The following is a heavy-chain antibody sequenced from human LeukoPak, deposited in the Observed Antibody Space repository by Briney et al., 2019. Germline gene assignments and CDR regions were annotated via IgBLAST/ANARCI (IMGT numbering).Heavy chain of an antibody. CDR1: GNTFTSYD. CDR3: ARLKYSSGWYEDY. V-gene: IGHV1-8*01. J-gene: IGHJ4*02. CDR2: MNPNSGNT. Sequence: ASVKVSCKASGNTFTSYDINWVRQATGQGLEWMGWMNPNSGNTGYAQKFQGRVTMTRNTSISTAYMELSSLRSEDTAVYYCARLKYSSGWYEDYWGQGTLVTVSS. D-gene: IGHD6-19*01.